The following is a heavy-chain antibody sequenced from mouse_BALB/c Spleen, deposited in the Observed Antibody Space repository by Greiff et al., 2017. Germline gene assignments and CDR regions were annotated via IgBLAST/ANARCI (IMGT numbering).Heavy chain of an antibody. D-gene: IGHD2-3*01. CDR1: GYLITSDYA. Sequence: EVKLQESGPGLVKPSQSLSLTCTVTGYLITSDYAWNWIRQFPGNKLEWMGYISYSGSTSYNPSLKSRISITRDTSKNQFFLQLNSVTTEDTATYYCARLDDGSLFDYWGQGTTLTVSS. J-gene: IGHJ2*01. CDR3: ARLDDGSLFDY. V-gene: IGHV3-2*02. CDR2: ISYSGST.